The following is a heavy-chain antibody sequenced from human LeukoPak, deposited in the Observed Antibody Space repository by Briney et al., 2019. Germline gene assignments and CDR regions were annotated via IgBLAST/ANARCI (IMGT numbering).Heavy chain of an antibody. V-gene: IGHV4-30-2*01. CDR3: ANYDSSGYFFDY. D-gene: IGHD3-22*01. J-gene: IGHJ4*02. Sequence: TLSLTCAVSGGSISSGGYSWSWIRQPPGKGLEWIGYIYHSGSTYYNPSLKSRVTISVDRSKNQFSLKLSSVTAADTAVYYCANYDSSGYFFDYWGQGTLVTVSS. CDR2: IYHSGST. CDR1: GGSISSGGYS.